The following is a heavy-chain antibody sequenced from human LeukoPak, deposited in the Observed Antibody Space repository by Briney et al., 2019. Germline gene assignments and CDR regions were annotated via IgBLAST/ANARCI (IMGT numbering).Heavy chain of an antibody. CDR3: ARVGTGTRSYYFDY. D-gene: IGHD1-1*01. V-gene: IGHV3-21*01. CDR2: ISSSRSNI. CDR1: GFTFSSYS. J-gene: IGHJ4*02. Sequence: GGSLRLSCAASGFTFSSYSMSWVRQAPGKGLEWVSCISSSRSNIYYADSVKGRFTIARENEKNSLYLQMNSLRAEDTAVYYCARVGTGTRSYYFDYWGQGTLVTVSS.